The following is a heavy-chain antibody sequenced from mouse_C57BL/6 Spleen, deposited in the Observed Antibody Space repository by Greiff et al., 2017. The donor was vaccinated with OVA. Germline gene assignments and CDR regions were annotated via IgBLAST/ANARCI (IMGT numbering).Heavy chain of an antibody. J-gene: IGHJ4*01. CDR2: IDPSDSET. D-gene: IGHD2-1*01. CDR1: GYTFPSSW. CDR3: GIYYGNYVPYAMDY. Sequence: VQLQQPGAELVRPGSSVKLSCKASGYTFPSSWMHWVKQRPIQGLEWIGNIDPSDSETHYNQKFKDKATLTVDKSSSTAYMQLSSLTSEDSAVYYCGIYYGNYVPYAMDYWGQGTSVTVSS. V-gene: IGHV1-52*01.